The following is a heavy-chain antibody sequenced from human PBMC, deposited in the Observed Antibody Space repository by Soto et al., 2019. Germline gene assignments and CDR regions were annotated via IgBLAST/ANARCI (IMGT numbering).Heavy chain of an antibody. V-gene: IGHV1-2*04. CDR3: AREGCGGDCYWWSDYHYMDV. J-gene: IGHJ6*03. Sequence: ASVKVSCKASGYTFTGYYMHWGRQAPGQGLEWMGWINPNSGGTNYAQKFQGWVTMTRDTSISTAYMELSSVTAADTAVYYCAREGCGGDCYWWSDYHYMDVWGKGTTVTVSS. CDR1: GYTFTGYY. CDR2: INPNSGGT. D-gene: IGHD2-21*01.